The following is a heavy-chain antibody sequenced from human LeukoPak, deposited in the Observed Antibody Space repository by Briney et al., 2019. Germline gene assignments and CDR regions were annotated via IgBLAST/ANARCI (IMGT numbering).Heavy chain of an antibody. Sequence: SETLSLTCTVSGGSISSSTFYWGWIRQPPGKGLEWIGSIYYSGSTYYNPSLKSRVTISVDTSKNQFFLKLSSVTAADTAVYYCARAAVDWFDPWGQGTLVTVSS. J-gene: IGHJ5*02. V-gene: IGHV4-39*01. D-gene: IGHD6-25*01. CDR3: ARAAVDWFDP. CDR1: GGSISSSTFY. CDR2: IYYSGST.